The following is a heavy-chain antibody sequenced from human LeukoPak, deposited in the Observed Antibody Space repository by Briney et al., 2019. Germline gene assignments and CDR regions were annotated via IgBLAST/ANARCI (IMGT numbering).Heavy chain of an antibody. CDR1: GFTVSSNY. J-gene: IGHJ4*02. Sequence: GGSLRLSCADSGFTVSSNYMRWVRQAPGKGLEWVSVIYSGGSTHYADSVKGRFTISRDNSKNTLYLQMNSLRAEDTAVYYCARLAWGQDFWRRTLGTTDYYFDYWGQGTLVTVSS. D-gene: IGHD3-3*01. CDR2: IYSGGST. V-gene: IGHV3-66*04. CDR3: ARLAWGQDFWRRTLGTTDYYFDY.